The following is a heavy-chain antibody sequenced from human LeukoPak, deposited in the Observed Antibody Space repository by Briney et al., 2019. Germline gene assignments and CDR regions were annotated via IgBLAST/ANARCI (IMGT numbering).Heavy chain of an antibody. V-gene: IGHV3-30*04. CDR3: ARDQASGSYYKDYFDY. Sequence: GGSLRLSCAASGFTFSSYAMHWVRQAPGKGLEWVAVISYDGSNKYYADSVRGRFTISRDNSKNTLYLQMNSLRAEDTAVYYCARDQASGSYYKDYFDYWGQGTLVTVSS. CDR2: ISYDGSNK. D-gene: IGHD1-26*01. CDR1: GFTFSSYA. J-gene: IGHJ4*02.